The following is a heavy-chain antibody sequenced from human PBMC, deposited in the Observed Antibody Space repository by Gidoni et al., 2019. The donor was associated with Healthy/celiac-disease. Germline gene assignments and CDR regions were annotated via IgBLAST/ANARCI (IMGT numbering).Heavy chain of an antibody. J-gene: IGHJ4*02. Sequence: QVQLVQSGAEVKKPGASVKVSCQAYGYTFTSYYMYWVRQAPGQGLELMGIINPSGGSTSYAQKFQGRVTMTRDTSTSTVYMELSSLRSEDTAVYYCASCQDTAMVPDYWGQGTLVTVSS. CDR1: GYTFTSYY. D-gene: IGHD5-18*01. V-gene: IGHV1-46*01. CDR3: ASCQDTAMVPDY. CDR2: INPSGGST.